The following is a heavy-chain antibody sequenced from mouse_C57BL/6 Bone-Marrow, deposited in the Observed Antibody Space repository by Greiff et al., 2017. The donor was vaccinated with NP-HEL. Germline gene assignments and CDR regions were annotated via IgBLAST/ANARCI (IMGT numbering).Heavy chain of an antibody. Sequence: QVQLQQPGAELVKPGASVKMSCKASGYTFTSYWITWVKQRPGQGLEWIGDIYPGSGSTNYNEKFKSKATLTVDTSSSTAYMQLSSLTSEDSAVYYCARSLYYGSIHWYFDVWGTGTTVTVSS. CDR3: ARSLYYGSIHWYFDV. D-gene: IGHD1-1*01. CDR2: IYPGSGST. J-gene: IGHJ1*03. CDR1: GYTFTSYW. V-gene: IGHV1-55*01.